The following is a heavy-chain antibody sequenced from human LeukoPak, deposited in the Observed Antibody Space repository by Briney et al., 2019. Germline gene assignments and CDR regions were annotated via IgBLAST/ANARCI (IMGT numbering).Heavy chain of an antibody. J-gene: IGHJ5*02. CDR1: AFTFSSYG. D-gene: IGHD6-13*01. CDR2: IRYDGSNK. Sequence: PGGSLRLSCAASAFTFSSYGMHWVRQAPGKGLEWVAFIRYDGSNKYYADSVKGRFTVSRDNSKNTLYLQMNSLRAEDTAVYYCAKVGIAAAGIWFDPWGQGTLVTVSS. V-gene: IGHV3-30*02. CDR3: AKVGIAAAGIWFDP.